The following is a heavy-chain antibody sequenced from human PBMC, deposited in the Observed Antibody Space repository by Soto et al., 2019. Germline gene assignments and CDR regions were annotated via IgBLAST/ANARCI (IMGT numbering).Heavy chain of an antibody. Sequence: QVQLQESGPGLVKPSGTLSLTCAVSSGSISSSNWWSWVRQPPGKGLEWIGEIYHSGSTNYNPSLQSRVTISVDKSKNQFSLKLSSVTAADMAVYYCARATVTTWHAFDIRGQGTMVTVSS. CDR2: IYHSGST. CDR1: SGSISSSNW. D-gene: IGHD4-17*01. CDR3: ARATVTTWHAFDI. V-gene: IGHV4-4*02. J-gene: IGHJ3*02.